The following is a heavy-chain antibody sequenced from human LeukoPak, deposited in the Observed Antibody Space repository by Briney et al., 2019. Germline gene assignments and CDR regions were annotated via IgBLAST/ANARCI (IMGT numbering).Heavy chain of an antibody. Sequence: PSETLSLTCAVYGGSFSGYYWSWIRQPPGKGLEWIGEINHSGSTNYNPSLKSRVTISVDTSKNQFSLKLSSVTAADTAVYYCARERDSGSYSVYADYWGQGTLVTVSS. J-gene: IGHJ4*02. CDR2: INHSGST. CDR3: ARERDSGSYSVYADY. V-gene: IGHV4-34*01. CDR1: GGSFSGYY. D-gene: IGHD1-26*01.